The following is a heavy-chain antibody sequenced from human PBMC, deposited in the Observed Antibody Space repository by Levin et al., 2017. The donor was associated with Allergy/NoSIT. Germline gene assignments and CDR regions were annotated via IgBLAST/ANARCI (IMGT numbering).Heavy chain of an antibody. CDR1: GGSISSYY. V-gene: IGHV4-59*01. CDR3: ARGGPYYDTSRVDY. CDR2: IYYSGST. Sequence: SETLSLTCTVSGGSISSYYWSWIRQPPGKGLEWIGYIYYSGSTNYNPSLKSRVTISVDTSKNQFSLKLSSVTAADTAVYYCARGGPYYDTSRVDYWGQGTLVTVSS. D-gene: IGHD3-9*01. J-gene: IGHJ4*02.